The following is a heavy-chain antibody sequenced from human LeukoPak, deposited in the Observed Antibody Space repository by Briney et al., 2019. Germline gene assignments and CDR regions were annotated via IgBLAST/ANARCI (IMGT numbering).Heavy chain of an antibody. J-gene: IGHJ4*02. D-gene: IGHD3-10*01. CDR3: ARDPDSGSYSHFDY. Sequence: HPGGSLRLSCAASGFTFSTYGMHWVRQAPGKGLEWVAVIYYDGSKNLYADSVKGRFTISRDDSKNTLYLQMDSLRAEDTAVYYCARDPDSGSYSHFDYWGQGTLVTVSS. V-gene: IGHV3-30*03. CDR2: IYYDGSKN. CDR1: GFTFSTYG.